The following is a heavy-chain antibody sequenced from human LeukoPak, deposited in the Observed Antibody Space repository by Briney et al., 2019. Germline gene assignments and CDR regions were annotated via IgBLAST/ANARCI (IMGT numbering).Heavy chain of an antibody. Sequence: PSETLSLTCTVSGGAISSSNWWSWVRQPPGKGLEWIGEIFHGGSTNYNPSLKSRVTISGDKSRNLISLKVSSVTAADTALYYCARRQAANNGGWFVTWGQGTLITVSS. CDR1: GGAISSSNW. CDR2: IFHGGST. V-gene: IGHV4-4*02. J-gene: IGHJ5*02. D-gene: IGHD4-23*01. CDR3: ARRQAANNGGWFVT.